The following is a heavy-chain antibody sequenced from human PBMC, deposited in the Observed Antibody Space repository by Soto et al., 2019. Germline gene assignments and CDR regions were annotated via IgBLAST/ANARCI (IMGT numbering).Heavy chain of an antibody. CDR3: AGVLYDYIWGCYRHNWFDP. CDR2: MNPNSGNT. J-gene: IGHJ5*02. D-gene: IGHD3-16*02. V-gene: IGHV1-8*01. CDR1: GYTFTSYD. Sequence: QVQLVQSGAEVKKPGASVKVSCKASGYTFTSYDINWVRQATGQGLEWMGWMNPNSGNTGYAQKFQGRVNMTRKTTISRAYMELSSLRSEETAVYYCAGVLYDYIWGCYRHNWFDPWGQGTLVTVSS.